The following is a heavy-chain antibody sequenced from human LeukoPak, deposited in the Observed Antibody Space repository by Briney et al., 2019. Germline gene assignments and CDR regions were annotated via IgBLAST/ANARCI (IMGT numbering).Heavy chain of an antibody. D-gene: IGHD5-18*01. Sequence: GGSLRLSCAASGFTFSSYTMHWVRQAPGKGLEWVAVISYDGSNKYYADSVKGRFTISRDNSKNTLYLQMNSLRGEDTAVYYCARAPGYSFGWRAFDIWGQGTVVTVSS. CDR2: ISYDGSNK. V-gene: IGHV3-30-3*01. J-gene: IGHJ3*02. CDR3: ARAPGYSFGWRAFDI. CDR1: GFTFSSYT.